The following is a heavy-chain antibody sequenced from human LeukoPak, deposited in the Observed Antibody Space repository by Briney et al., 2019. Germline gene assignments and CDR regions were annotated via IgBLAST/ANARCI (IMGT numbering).Heavy chain of an antibody. D-gene: IGHD1-14*01. CDR2: INADGSTA. Sequence: GGSLRLSCAASGFTFGNSWVHWVRQAPGKGLVWVSLINADGSTATYADSVKGRFTISRDNARNTLSLQMNSLTIGDTAVYYCVVVVEPPDSDGFDVWGQGTMITVSS. J-gene: IGHJ3*01. CDR3: VVVVEPPDSDGFDV. V-gene: IGHV3-74*01. CDR1: GFTFGNSW.